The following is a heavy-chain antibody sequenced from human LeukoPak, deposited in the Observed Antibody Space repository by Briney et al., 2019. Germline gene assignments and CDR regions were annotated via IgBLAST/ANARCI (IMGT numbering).Heavy chain of an antibody. D-gene: IGHD6-19*01. CDR3: ARPGSGWYSPFDY. CDR1: GGSISSSGDY. J-gene: IGHJ4*02. Sequence: SETLSLTCTVSGGSISSSGDYWGWIRQPPGKGLEWIGSIYYSGSTYYNPSLKSRVTISVGTSKNQFSLKLSSVTAADTAVYYCARPGSGWYSPFDYWRQGTLVTVSS. V-gene: IGHV4-39*01. CDR2: IYYSGST.